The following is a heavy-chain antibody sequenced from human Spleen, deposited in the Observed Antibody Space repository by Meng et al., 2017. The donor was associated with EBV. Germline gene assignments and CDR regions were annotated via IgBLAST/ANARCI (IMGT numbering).Heavy chain of an antibody. D-gene: IGHD6-19*01. CDR1: GYTFTSYA. V-gene: IGHV1-3*01. CDR2: INAGNGNT. J-gene: IGHJ4*02. Sequence: QVQLVQLGVEVKKPGASGKVSCKASGYTFTSYAMHWVRQAPGQRLEWMGWINAGNGNTKYSQKFQGRVTITRDTSASTAYMELSSLRSEDTAVYYCARDLSVYASGWYWGQGTLVTVSS. CDR3: ARDLSVYASGWY.